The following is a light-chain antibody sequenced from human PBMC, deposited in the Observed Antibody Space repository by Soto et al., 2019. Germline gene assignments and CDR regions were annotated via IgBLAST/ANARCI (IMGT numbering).Light chain of an antibody. CDR3: QQFHYWWT. V-gene: IGKV3-15*01. CDR1: QNIDNK. Sequence: EIVITQSPSTLSLSPAERSTLSFRASQNIDNKLVWYQQKPGQVPRLLIYDASTRATGIPARFSGSGSGTEFTLTISSLQSEDFAFYYCQQFHYWWTFGQGTKVDIK. J-gene: IGKJ1*01. CDR2: DAS.